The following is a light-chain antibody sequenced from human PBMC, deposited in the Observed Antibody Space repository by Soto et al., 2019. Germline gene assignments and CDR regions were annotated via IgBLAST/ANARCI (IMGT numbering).Light chain of an antibody. J-gene: IGKJ1*01. CDR2: DTS. Sequence: EIVLTQSPATLSLSPGERATLSCRASQSVGSYLAWFQQTPGQAPRLLIYDTSNRATGIPARFSASGSGTDFTLTISSLETEDFAVYYCQQRSDWPPTFGQGTKVEIK. CDR1: QSVGSY. CDR3: QQRSDWPPT. V-gene: IGKV3-11*01.